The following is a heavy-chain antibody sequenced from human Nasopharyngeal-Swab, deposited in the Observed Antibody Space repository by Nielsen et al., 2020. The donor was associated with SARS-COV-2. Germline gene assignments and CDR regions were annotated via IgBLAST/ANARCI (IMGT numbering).Heavy chain of an antibody. CDR1: GGTFSSYA. CDR2: IIPILGIA. D-gene: IGHD4-23*01. Sequence: SVKVSCKASGGTFSSYAISWVRQAPGQGLEWMGRIIPILGIANYAQKFQGRVTITADKSTSTAYMELSSLRSEDTAVYYCARARDHDYGGKGSADDAFDIWGQGTMVTVSS. J-gene: IGHJ3*02. V-gene: IGHV1-69*04. CDR3: ARARDHDYGGKGSADDAFDI.